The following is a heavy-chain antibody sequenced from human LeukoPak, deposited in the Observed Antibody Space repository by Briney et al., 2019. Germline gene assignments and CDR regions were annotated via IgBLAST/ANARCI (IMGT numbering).Heavy chain of an antibody. J-gene: IGHJ4*02. CDR2: ISGSGAST. D-gene: IGHD3-10*01. Sequence: ISGSGASTYYAASVNPPFTISRDNSKNPLYLQMNSLRAEDTAVYYCAKGGGVSSYYYALDYWGQGTLVTVSS. CDR3: AKGGGVSSYYYALDY. V-gene: IGHV3-23*01.